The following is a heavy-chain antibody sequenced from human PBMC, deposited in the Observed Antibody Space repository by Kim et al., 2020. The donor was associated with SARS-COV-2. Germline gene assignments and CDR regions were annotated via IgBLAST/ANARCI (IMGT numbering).Heavy chain of an antibody. J-gene: IGHJ5*02. V-gene: IGHV4-4*02. Sequence: SETLSLTCAVSGGSISSSNWWSWVRQPPGKGLEWIGEIYHSGSTNYNPSLKSRVTISVDKSKNQFSLKLSSVTAADTAVYYCARVAAAGTSWFDPWGQGTLVTVSS. CDR2: IYHSGST. CDR3: ARVAAAGTSWFDP. CDR1: GGSISSSNW. D-gene: IGHD6-13*01.